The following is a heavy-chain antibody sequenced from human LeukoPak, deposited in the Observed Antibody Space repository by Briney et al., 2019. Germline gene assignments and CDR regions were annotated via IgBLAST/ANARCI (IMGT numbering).Heavy chain of an antibody. D-gene: IGHD3-10*01. CDR1: GFTFSSYS. CDR2: ISSSSSYI. J-gene: IGHJ4*02. Sequence: GGSLRLSCAASGFTFSSYSMNWVRQAPGKGLEWVSSISSSSSYIYYADSVKGRFTISRDNAKNSLYLQMNSLRAEDTAVYYCAGRITMVQGVIVNDYWGQGTLVTVSS. CDR3: AGRITMVQGVIVNDY. V-gene: IGHV3-21*01.